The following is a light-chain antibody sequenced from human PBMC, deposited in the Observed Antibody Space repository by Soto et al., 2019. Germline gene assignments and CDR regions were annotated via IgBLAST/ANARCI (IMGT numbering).Light chain of an antibody. V-gene: IGKV1-5*01. CDR1: QSISSW. J-gene: IGKJ1*01. CDR2: DAS. Sequence: DIQMTQSPSTLSASVGDRVTITCRASQSISSWLAWYQQKPGKAPKLLIYDASSLESGVPSRFSGSGSGTEFTLTISSLQPDDFETYYCQQYNSYWGKFGKGTKVDI. CDR3: QQYNSYWGK.